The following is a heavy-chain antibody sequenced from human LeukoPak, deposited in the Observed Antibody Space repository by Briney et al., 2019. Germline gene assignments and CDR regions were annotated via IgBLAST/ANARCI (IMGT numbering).Heavy chain of an antibody. J-gene: IGHJ4*02. CDR2: ISCRGST. D-gene: IGHD2-21*02. CDR3: ARGLSAIVH. Sequence: SETLSLTCTVSGASISSSSYYWGWIRQPPGKGLEWIGSISCRGSTYYNPSLKSRVTISVDTSKNQFSLKLSSVTAADTAVYYCARGLSAIVHWGQGTLVTVSS. CDR1: GASISSSSYY. V-gene: IGHV4-39*07.